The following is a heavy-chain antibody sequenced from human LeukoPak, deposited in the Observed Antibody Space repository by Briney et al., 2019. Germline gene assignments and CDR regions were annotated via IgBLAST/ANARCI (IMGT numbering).Heavy chain of an antibody. CDR1: GFTFSSYS. CDR2: ISSSSSTI. Sequence: GGSLRLSCAASGFTFSSYSMTWVRQAPGKGQEWVSYISSSSSTIYHADSVKGRFTISRDNAKNSLYLQMNSLRAEDTAVYYCARDLDSSGWYYYPDYWGQGTLVTVSS. D-gene: IGHD6-19*01. CDR3: ARDLDSSGWYYYPDY. J-gene: IGHJ4*02. V-gene: IGHV3-48*01.